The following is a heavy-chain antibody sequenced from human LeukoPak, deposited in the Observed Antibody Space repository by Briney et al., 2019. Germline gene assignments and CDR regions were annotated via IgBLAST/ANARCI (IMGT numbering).Heavy chain of an antibody. V-gene: IGHV3-73*01. Sequence: GGSLRLSCAASGFTFSGSAMHWVRQASGKGLEWVGRIGSKANSYATAYAASVKGRFTISRDDSKNTAYLQMNSLKTEDTAVYYCTSPHGGGDYWGQGTLVTVSS. CDR2: IGSKANSYAT. CDR3: TSPHGGGDY. J-gene: IGHJ4*02. CDR1: GFTFSGSA. D-gene: IGHD3-10*01.